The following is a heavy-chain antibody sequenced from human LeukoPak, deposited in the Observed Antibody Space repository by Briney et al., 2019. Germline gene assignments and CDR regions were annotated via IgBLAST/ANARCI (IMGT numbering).Heavy chain of an antibody. CDR2: IYYSGST. J-gene: IGHJ4*02. CDR1: GGSISSYY. V-gene: IGHV4-59*01. D-gene: IGHD5-24*01. Sequence: SETLSLTCTVSGGSISSYYWSWLRQPTGKGLEWVGYIYYSGSTNYNPSLKSRLTISVDTSKNQFSLKLSSVTAADTAVYYCASSSRDGYNLEIDYWGQGTLVTVSS. CDR3: ASSSRDGYNLEIDY.